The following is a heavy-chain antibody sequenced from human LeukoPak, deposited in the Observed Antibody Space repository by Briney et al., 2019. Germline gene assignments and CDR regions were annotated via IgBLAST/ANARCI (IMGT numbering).Heavy chain of an antibody. CDR2: IYYSGST. V-gene: IGHV4-59*01. Sequence: PSETLSLTCTVSGGSISSYHWSWIRQPPGKGLEWIGYIYYSGSTNYNPSLKSRVTISVDTSKNQFSLKLSSVTAADTAVYYCARSQIYDFWSGYYTAWFDPWGQGTLVTVSS. J-gene: IGHJ5*02. D-gene: IGHD3-3*01. CDR1: GGSISSYH. CDR3: ARSQIYDFWSGYYTAWFDP.